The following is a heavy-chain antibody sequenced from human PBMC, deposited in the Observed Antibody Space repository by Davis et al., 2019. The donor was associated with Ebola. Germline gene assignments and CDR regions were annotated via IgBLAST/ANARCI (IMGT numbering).Heavy chain of an antibody. D-gene: IGHD2-15*01. J-gene: IGHJ4*02. CDR2: ISTRGFTI. Sequence: GGSLRLSCAASGFTFSGYDMNWVRQAPGKGLEWVSCISTRGFTIYYADSGKGRFTISRDNAKNSVYLQMDSLRPDDTGVYYCARESAATRIDSWGQGTLVTVSS. V-gene: IGHV3-48*03. CDR3: ARESAATRIDS. CDR1: GFTFSGYD.